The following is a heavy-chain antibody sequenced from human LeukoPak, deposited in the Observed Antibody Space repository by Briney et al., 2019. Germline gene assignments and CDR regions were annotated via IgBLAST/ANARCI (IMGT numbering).Heavy chain of an antibody. V-gene: IGHV4-61*01. CDR3: AKGGPEASAVLSWFVP. D-gene: IGHD1-14*01. J-gene: IGHJ5*02. Sequence: SETLSLTCTVSGGSISSGSYYWYWMRQPPGKGLELIAYSYCSGNANYNPCLQGGVTISVDTSMNQFSLKLTSVTAADTAVYYCAKGGPEASAVLSWFVPWGQGALVTVSS. CDR2: SYCSGNA. CDR1: GGSISSGSYY.